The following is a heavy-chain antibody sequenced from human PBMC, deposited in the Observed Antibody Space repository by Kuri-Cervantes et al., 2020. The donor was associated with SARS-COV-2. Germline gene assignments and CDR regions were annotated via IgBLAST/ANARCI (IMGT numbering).Heavy chain of an antibody. D-gene: IGHD4-17*01. J-gene: IGHJ6*03. CDR3: ARRAYGEQVDYYYMDV. CDR2: IYPGDSDT. CDR1: GSSFTSYW. Sequence: GGSLRLSCKGSGSSFTSYWIGWVRQMPGKGLEWMGIIYPGDSDTRYSPSFQSQVIISADKSINTAFLQWSSLKASDTAMYYCARRAYGEQVDYYYMDVWGKGTTVTVSS. V-gene: IGHV5-51*01.